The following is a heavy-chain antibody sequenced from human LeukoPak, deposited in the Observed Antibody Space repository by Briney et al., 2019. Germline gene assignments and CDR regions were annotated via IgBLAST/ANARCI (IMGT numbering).Heavy chain of an antibody. CDR3: ARGNRLYSSSWSSLPFDI. CDR1: GYIFTDYD. V-gene: IGHV1-8*01. CDR2: TNPISGYT. Sequence: ASVKVSCKASGYIFTDYDINWVRQATGQGLEWMGWTNPISGYTGSAQKFQGRVTMTRDTSISTAYLELRSLRSDDTAVYYCARGNRLYSSSWSSLPFDIWGQGTMVTVSS. D-gene: IGHD6-13*01. J-gene: IGHJ3*02.